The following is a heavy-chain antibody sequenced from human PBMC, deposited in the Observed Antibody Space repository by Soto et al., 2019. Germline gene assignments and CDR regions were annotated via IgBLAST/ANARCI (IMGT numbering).Heavy chain of an antibody. J-gene: IGHJ4*02. V-gene: IGHV3-48*03. CDR1: GFTFSSYE. CDR2: ITSGGTT. CDR3: ARVLYATWSSFDY. D-gene: IGHD1-26*01. Sequence: GGSLRLSCTASGFTFSSYEMTWVRQAPGKGLEWISYITSGGTTYYADSAKGRFTISRDNAKNSLYLHLNSLTAEDTAIYYCARVLYATWSSFDYWGQGTLVHRLL.